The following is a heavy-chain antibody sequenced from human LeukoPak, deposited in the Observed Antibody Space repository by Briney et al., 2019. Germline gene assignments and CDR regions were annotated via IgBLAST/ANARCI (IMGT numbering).Heavy chain of an antibody. CDR2: VSYDGSYK. D-gene: IGHD6-13*01. CDR1: GFTFSNIG. Sequence: GGSLRLSCAASGFTFSNIGMHWVRQAPGKGLEWVAVVSYDGSYKYYADSEKGRFTISRDNSRNTLYLQMNGLRAEDTAVYYCAKKYSSSWPPDYWGQGTLVTVSS. CDR3: AKKYSSSWPPDY. V-gene: IGHV3-30*18. J-gene: IGHJ4*02.